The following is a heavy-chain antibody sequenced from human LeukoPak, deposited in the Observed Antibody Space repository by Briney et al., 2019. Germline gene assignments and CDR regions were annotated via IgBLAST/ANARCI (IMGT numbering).Heavy chain of an antibody. Sequence: GGSLRLSCAASGFTFSSYSMNWVRQAPGKGLEWVSYISSSSSTIYYTDSVKGRFTISRDNAKNSLYLQMNSLRAEDTAVYYCARTRITIFGVVIGDYYMDVWGKGTTVTVSS. CDR1: GFTFSSYS. CDR2: ISSSSSTI. J-gene: IGHJ6*03. CDR3: ARTRITIFGVVIGDYYMDV. D-gene: IGHD3-3*01. V-gene: IGHV3-48*01.